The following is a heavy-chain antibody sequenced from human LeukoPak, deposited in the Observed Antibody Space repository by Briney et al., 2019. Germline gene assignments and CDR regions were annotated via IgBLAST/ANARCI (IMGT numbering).Heavy chain of an antibody. Sequence: ASVKVSCKASGYTFTNSAIHWVRQAPGQRLEWMGWINPGNGNTKYSPKFQGRVTITRDTFASTAYMELSSLRSEDTAVYYCAARPGIEVAGFDFWGQGTLVTVSS. CDR2: INPGNGNT. V-gene: IGHV1-3*01. CDR1: GYTFTNSA. J-gene: IGHJ4*02. CDR3: AARPGIEVAGFDF. D-gene: IGHD6-19*01.